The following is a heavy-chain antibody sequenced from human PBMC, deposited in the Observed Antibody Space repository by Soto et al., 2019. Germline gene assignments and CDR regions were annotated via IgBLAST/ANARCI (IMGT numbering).Heavy chain of an antibody. CDR1: GFSLITSGLG. Sequence: SGPTLVNPTQTLTLTCTFSGFSLITSGLGVGWIRQPPGKALEWLALIYWDDDKRYSPSLKSRLTITKDTSKNQVVLTMTNMDPVDTATYYCASHRGSSWGGDAFDIWGQGTMVTVSS. V-gene: IGHV2-5*02. J-gene: IGHJ3*02. D-gene: IGHD6-13*01. CDR3: ASHRGSSWGGDAFDI. CDR2: IYWDDDK.